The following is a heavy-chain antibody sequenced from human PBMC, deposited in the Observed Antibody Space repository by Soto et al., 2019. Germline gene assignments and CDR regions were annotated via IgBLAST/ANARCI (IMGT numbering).Heavy chain of an antibody. J-gene: IGHJ5*02. CDR1: GGSFSGYY. CDR2: INHSGST. CDR3: ARAVVVTAIANWFDP. Sequence: QVQLQQWGAGLLKPSETLSLTCAVYGGSFSGYYWSWIRQPPGKGLEWIGEINHSGSTNYNPSLKSRVTISVDTSKNQFSLKLSSVTAADTAVYYCARAVVVTAIANWFDPWGQGTLVTVSS. D-gene: IGHD2-21*02. V-gene: IGHV4-34*01.